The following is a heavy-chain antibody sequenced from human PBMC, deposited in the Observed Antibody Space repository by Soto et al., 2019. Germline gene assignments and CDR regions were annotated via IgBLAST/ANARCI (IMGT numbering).Heavy chain of an antibody. CDR1: CYIFTTYG. Sequence: SGKVSSKDSCYIFTTYGIGWVRQAPGQGLEWMGWISTYNGNTNYAQKLQGRVTMTTDTSTSTSYLELRSLRSDDTAVYYCARTATPHNFDFWRQGTMVTV. CDR3: ARTATPHNFDF. J-gene: IGHJ4*02. CDR2: ISTYNGNT. V-gene: IGHV1-18*04.